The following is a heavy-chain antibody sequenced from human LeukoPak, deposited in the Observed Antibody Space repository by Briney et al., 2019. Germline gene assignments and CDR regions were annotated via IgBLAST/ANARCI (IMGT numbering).Heavy chain of an antibody. J-gene: IGHJ4*02. CDR1: GGTFSSYA. CDR2: IIPIFGTA. D-gene: IGHD3-3*01. CDR3: AREEGYDFWSGYLRSYFDY. Sequence: SVKVSCKASGGTFSSYAISWVRQAPGQGLEWMGRIIPIFGTANYAQKFQGRVTITTDESTSTAYMELSSLRSEDTAVYYCAREEGYDFWSGYLRSYFDYWGQGTLVTVSS. V-gene: IGHV1-69*05.